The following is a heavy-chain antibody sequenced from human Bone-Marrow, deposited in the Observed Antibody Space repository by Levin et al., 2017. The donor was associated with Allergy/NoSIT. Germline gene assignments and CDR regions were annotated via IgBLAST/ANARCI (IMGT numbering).Heavy chain of an antibody. CDR2: INPNSGNT. CDR3: ARGHQYCTGGSCYSGGFDP. J-gene: IGHJ5*02. D-gene: IGHD2-15*01. Sequence: GESLKISCKASGYTFTSYDMNWVRQATGQGLEWMGWINPNSGNTGYAQKFQGRITMTKNTSISTVYMELTSLTFDDTAVYFCARGHQYCTGGSCYSGGFDPWGQGTLVTVSS. V-gene: IGHV1-8*01. CDR1: GYTFTSYD.